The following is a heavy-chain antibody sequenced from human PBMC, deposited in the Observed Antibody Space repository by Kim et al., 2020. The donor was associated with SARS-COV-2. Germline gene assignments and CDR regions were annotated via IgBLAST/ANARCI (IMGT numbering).Heavy chain of an antibody. V-gene: IGHV4-59*11. Sequence: SETLSLTCTVSGGSFSSHYWSWIRQPPGKGLEWIGYIHYSGSTNYNPSLKSRVTISVDTSKNQFSLKLSSVTAADTAVYYCARDRSYFSYWGQGTLVTVS. CDR3: ARDRSYFSY. CDR1: GGSFSSHY. D-gene: IGHD1-26*01. CDR2: IHYSGST. J-gene: IGHJ4*02.